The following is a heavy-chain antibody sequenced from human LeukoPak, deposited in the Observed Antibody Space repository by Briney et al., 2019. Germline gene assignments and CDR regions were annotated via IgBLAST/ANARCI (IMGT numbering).Heavy chain of an antibody. Sequence: ASVKVSCKASGYTFTSYAMNWVRQAPGQGLEWMGWINTNTGNPTYAQGFTGRFVFSLDTSVSTAYLQISSLKAEDTAVYYCARGGDVYDSSGYYPTEFGYWGQGTLVTVSS. CDR3: ARGGDVYDSSGYYPTEFGY. J-gene: IGHJ4*02. V-gene: IGHV7-4-1*02. CDR2: INTNTGNP. D-gene: IGHD3-22*01. CDR1: GYTFTSYA.